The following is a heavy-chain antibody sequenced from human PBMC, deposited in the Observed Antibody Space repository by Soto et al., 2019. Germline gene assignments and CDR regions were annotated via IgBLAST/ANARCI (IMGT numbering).Heavy chain of an antibody. V-gene: IGHV3-23*01. CDR3: AREFSSFYGAPPDS. CDR1: GFTITNYA. D-gene: IGHD2-21*01. CDR2: LNGSGGST. J-gene: IGHJ4*02. Sequence: GALTLSCTASGFTITNYAMTWVRQAPGKGLEWVSGLNGSGGSTSSADSVKGRFAISKDNPKSARYSQMYGLRDGDTAVYYCAREFSSFYGAPPDSWGQETLVTVSS.